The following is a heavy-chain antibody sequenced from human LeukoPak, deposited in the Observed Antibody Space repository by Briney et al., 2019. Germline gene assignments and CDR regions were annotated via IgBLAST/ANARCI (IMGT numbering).Heavy chain of an antibody. Sequence: SGGSLRLSCAASGFTFDDYTMHWVRQAPGKGLEWVSLIDWDGGSTHYADSVKGRFTISRDNSKNSLYLQMNSLRTEDTALYYCAKGAGYNNGDASDIWGLGTMVTVSS. CDR3: AKGAGYNNGDASDI. J-gene: IGHJ3*02. CDR1: GFTFDDYT. CDR2: IDWDGGST. V-gene: IGHV3-43*01. D-gene: IGHD5-24*01.